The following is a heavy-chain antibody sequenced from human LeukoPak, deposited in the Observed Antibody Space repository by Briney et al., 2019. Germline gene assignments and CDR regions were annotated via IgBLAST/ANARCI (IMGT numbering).Heavy chain of an antibody. CDR3: ARGDTAMMN. CDR2: INPNSGGT. CDR1: GYTLTELS. J-gene: IGHJ4*02. Sequence: ASVKVSCKVSGYTLTELSMHWVRQAPGQGLEWMGWINPNSGGTNYAQKFQGRVTMTRDTSISTAYMELSRLRSDDTAVYYCARGDTAMMNWGQGTLVTVSS. V-gene: IGHV1-2*02. D-gene: IGHD5-18*01.